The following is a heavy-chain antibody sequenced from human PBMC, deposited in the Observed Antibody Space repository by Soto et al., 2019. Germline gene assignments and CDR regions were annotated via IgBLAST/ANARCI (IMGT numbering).Heavy chain of an antibody. V-gene: IGHV3-11*05. CDR3: ARGWYYGDYEVDD. CDR2: ISSSSSYT. CDR1: GFTFSDYY. Sequence: GGSLRLSCAASGFTFSDYYMSWIRQAPGKGLEWVSYISSSSSYTNYADSVKGRFTISRDNAKNSLYLQMNSLRAEDTAVYYCARGWYYGDYEVDDWGQGTLVTVSS. D-gene: IGHD4-17*01. J-gene: IGHJ4*02.